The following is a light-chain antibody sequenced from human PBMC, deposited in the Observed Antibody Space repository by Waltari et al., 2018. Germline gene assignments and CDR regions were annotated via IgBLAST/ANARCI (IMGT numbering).Light chain of an antibody. CDR2: YDD. CDR3: AAWVDSLNGPV. CDR1: SSNIGNNA. Sequence: QSVLTQPPSVSVAPRQRVTIPCSGSSSNIGNNAVNWYQQLPGKAPKLLIYYDDLLPSGVSDRFSGSKSGTSASLAISGLQSEDEADYYCAAWVDSLNGPVFGGGTKLTVL. V-gene: IGLV1-36*01. J-gene: IGLJ2*01.